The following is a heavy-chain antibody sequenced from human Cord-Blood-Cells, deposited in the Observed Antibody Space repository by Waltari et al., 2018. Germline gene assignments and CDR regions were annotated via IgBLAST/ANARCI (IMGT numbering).Heavy chain of an antibody. Sequence: QVQLVQSGAEVKKPGASVKVSCKASGYTFTSYYMHWVRQAPGKGLEWMGISNPSGGSTSYAQKFQGRVTMTRDTSTSTVYMELSSLRSEDTAVYYCASDDPDCSSTSCYDYWGQGTLVTVSS. CDR3: ASDDPDCSSTSCYDY. J-gene: IGHJ4*02. V-gene: IGHV1-46*01. CDR1: GYTFTSYY. D-gene: IGHD2-2*01. CDR2: SNPSGGST.